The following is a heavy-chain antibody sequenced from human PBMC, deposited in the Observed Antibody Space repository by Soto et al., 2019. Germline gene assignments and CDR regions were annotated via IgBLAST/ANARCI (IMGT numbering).Heavy chain of an antibody. J-gene: IGHJ3*02. CDR1: GYTFTGYY. D-gene: IGHD6-19*01. Sequence: ASVKVSCKASGYTFTGYYMHWVRQAPGQGLEWMGWINPNSGGTNYAQKFQGWVTMTRDTSISTAYMELSRLRSDDTAVYYCARDRGVSSGPTLEYAFEIWGQGTTVTVSS. V-gene: IGHV1-2*04. CDR3: ARDRGVSSGPTLEYAFEI. CDR2: INPNSGGT.